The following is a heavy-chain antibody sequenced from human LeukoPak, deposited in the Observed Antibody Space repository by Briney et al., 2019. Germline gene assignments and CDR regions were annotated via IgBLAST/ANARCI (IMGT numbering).Heavy chain of an antibody. CDR1: GFTLSSYA. D-gene: IGHD1-26*01. J-gene: IGHJ3*02. CDR3: AREGGGTYGYAFDI. V-gene: IGHV3-64*01. Sequence: GGSLRLSCAASGFTLSSYAMHWVRQAPGKGLEYVSAISSNGGSTYYANSVRGRFTISRDNSENTLYLQMGSLRAEDMAVYYCAREGGGTYGYAFDIWGQGTMVTVSA. CDR2: ISSNGGST.